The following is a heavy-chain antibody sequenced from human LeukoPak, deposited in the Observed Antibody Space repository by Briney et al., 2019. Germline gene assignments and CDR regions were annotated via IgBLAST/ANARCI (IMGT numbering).Heavy chain of an antibody. Sequence: GGSLRLSCAASGFTFSSYWMSWVRHARGKALEWVTFIRYDGINKYYADTVRRRFTIPRHNSKNTVYVNMNSLRPEDTAVYYCAKDSRTYFKWLDPWGQGTLVTVCS. CDR1: GFTFSSYW. V-gene: IGHV3-30*02. J-gene: IGHJ5*02. CDR3: AKDSRTYFKWLDP. D-gene: IGHD6-13*01. CDR2: IRYDGINK.